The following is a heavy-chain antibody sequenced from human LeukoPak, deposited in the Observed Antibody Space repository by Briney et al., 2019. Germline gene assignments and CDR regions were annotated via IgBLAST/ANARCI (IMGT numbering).Heavy chain of an antibody. CDR2: IYYSGST. V-gene: IGHV4-39*01. D-gene: IGHD3-22*01. J-gene: IGHJ4*02. Sequence: PSETLSLTCTVSGDSISSSSYYWGWIRQPPGKGLEWIGSIYYSGSTYYNPSLKSRVTISVDTSKNQFSLKLTSVTAADTAVYYCGSSGYYYNFDYWGQGTLVTVSS. CDR1: GDSISSSSYY. CDR3: GSSGYYYNFDY.